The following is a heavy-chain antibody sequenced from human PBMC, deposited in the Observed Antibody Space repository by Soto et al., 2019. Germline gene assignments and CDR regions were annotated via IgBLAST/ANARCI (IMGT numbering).Heavy chain of an antibody. CDR2: IIPIFGTA. D-gene: IGHD1-26*01. CDR1: GGTFSSYA. V-gene: IGHV1-69*13. CDR3: ARDPSSGVVNFDY. J-gene: IGHJ4*02. Sequence: SVKVSCKASGGTFSSYAISWVRQAPGQGLEWMGGIIPIFGTANYAQKFQGRVTITADESTSTAYMELSSLRSEDTAVYYCARDPSSGVVNFDYWGQGTLVTVSS.